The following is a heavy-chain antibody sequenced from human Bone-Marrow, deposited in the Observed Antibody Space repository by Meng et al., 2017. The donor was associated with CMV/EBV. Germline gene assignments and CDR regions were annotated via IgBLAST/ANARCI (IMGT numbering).Heavy chain of an antibody. V-gene: IGHV3-20*04. CDR3: ARDGYCSSTSCYHGMDV. CDR1: GFTFDDYG. D-gene: IGHD2-2*03. CDR2: INWNGGST. Sequence: GESLKISCAASGFTFDDYGMSWVRQAPGKGLEWVSGINWNGGSTGYADSVKGRFTISRDNAKNSLYLQMNSLRAEDTAVYYCARDGYCSSTSCYHGMDVWGQGTTVTVSS. J-gene: IGHJ6*02.